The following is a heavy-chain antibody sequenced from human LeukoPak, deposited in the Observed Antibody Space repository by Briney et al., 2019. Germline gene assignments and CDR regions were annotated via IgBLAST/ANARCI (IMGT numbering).Heavy chain of an antibody. D-gene: IGHD6-19*01. J-gene: IGHJ6*02. CDR2: FFTGGST. Sequence: SETLSLTCTVSGVSISTYYWSWIRQPAGKGLEWIGRFFTGGSTYYNPSLESRVTMSVDTSKNQFSLKLRSVTAADTAVYFCARGSGVAVGMDVWGQGTTVIVSS. V-gene: IGHV4-4*07. CDR1: GVSISTYY. CDR3: ARGSGVAVGMDV.